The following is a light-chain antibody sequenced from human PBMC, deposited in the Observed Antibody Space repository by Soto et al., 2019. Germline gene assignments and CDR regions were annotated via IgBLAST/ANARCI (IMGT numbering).Light chain of an antibody. V-gene: IGKV2-28*01. CDR1: QSLLHSNGYND. J-gene: IGKJ1*01. CDR2: LGS. Sequence: DIVMTQSPLSLPVTPGEPASISCRSSQSLLHSNGYNDLDWYLQKPGQSPQLLIYLGSNRASGVPDRYSGSGSGTDFTLKIIRVEAEDVGVYYCMQALQTPPWTFGQGTKVEIK. CDR3: MQALQTPPWT.